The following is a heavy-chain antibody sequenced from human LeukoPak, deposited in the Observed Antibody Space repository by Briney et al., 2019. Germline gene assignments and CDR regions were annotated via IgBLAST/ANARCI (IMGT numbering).Heavy chain of an antibody. Sequence: PGGSLRLSCVASGFTFSSYSMNWVRQAPGKGLEWVSSISSSSSYIYYADSVKGRFTISRDNAKNSLYLQMNSLRAEDTAVYYCARVTIFGYYYGMDVWGQGTTVTVSS. J-gene: IGHJ6*02. CDR1: GFTFSSYS. CDR2: ISSSSSYI. CDR3: ARVTIFGYYYGMDV. D-gene: IGHD3-3*01. V-gene: IGHV3-21*01.